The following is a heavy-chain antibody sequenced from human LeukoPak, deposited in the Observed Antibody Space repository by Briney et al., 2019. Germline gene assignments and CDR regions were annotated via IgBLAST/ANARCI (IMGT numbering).Heavy chain of an antibody. D-gene: IGHD3-10*01. V-gene: IGHV1-2*02. CDR3: ARDGSITMVRGADMDV. CDR1: GYTFTGYY. CDR2: INPNSGGT. J-gene: IGHJ6*02. Sequence: ASVKVSCKASGYTFTGYYMHWVRQAPGQGLEWMGWINPNSGGTNYAQKFQGRVTMTRDTSISIAYMELSRLRSDDTAVYYCARDGSITMVRGADMDVWGQGTTVTVSS.